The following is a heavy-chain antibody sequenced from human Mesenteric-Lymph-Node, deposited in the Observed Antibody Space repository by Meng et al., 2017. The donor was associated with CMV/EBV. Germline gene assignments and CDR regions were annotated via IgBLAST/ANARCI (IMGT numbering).Heavy chain of an antibody. Sequence: LSCTVSGGYISSGDYYWSWIRQHPGKGLEWIRNIYYSGRTNYNPSLKSRVTISVDTSKNQFSLKLNSVTAADTAVYYCASTTTRFDYWGQGSLVTVSS. CDR2: IYYSGRT. CDR1: GGYISSGDYY. CDR3: ASTTTRFDY. D-gene: IGHD1-1*01. J-gene: IGHJ4*02. V-gene: IGHV4-31*03.